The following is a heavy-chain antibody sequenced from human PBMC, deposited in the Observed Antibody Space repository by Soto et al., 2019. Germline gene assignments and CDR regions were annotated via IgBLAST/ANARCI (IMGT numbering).Heavy chain of an antibody. CDR3: ARQLWLRGYYYYGMDV. Sequence: QVQLGQSGAEVKKPGSSVKVSCKASGGTFSSYAISWVRQAPGQGLEWMGGIIPIFGTATYAKKFQGRVTITGDEYASTAFMELSSLRSKDTAVYYSARQLWLRGYYYYGMDVWGQGSTVTVSS. V-gene: IGHV1-69*01. J-gene: IGHJ6*02. CDR1: GGTFSSYA. D-gene: IGHD5-18*01. CDR2: IIPIFGTA.